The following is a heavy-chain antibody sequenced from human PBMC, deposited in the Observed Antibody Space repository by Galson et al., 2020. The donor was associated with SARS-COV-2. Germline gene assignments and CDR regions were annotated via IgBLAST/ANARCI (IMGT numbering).Heavy chain of an antibody. CDR2: IFHSGGT. Sequence: SETLSLTCAVSGCSISSPNTWWSWVRQPPGKGLEWIGEIFHSGGTNYNPSLRSRVTISVDKSNNQFSLKLSSVTAADTAIYYCARLSGINAGYNWFDPWGQGTLVTVSS. J-gene: IGHJ5*02. V-gene: IGHV4-4*02. CDR1: GCSISSPNTW. CDR3: ARLSGINAGYNWFDP. D-gene: IGHD3-9*01.